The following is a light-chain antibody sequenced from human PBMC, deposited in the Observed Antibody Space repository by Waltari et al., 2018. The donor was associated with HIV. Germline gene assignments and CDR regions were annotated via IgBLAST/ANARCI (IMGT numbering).Light chain of an antibody. CDR3: MQALQTPYT. Sequence: DTVMNQSPLSLPVTPGEPASTSCRSSQSLLASHGNNHLHLYLQKPGQSPQLLIYLGSNRASGVPDRFSGSGSGTDFTLKISRVEAEDVGVYFCMQALQTPYTFGQGTKLEIK. CDR1: QSLLASHGNNH. J-gene: IGKJ2*01. V-gene: IGKV2-28*01. CDR2: LGS.